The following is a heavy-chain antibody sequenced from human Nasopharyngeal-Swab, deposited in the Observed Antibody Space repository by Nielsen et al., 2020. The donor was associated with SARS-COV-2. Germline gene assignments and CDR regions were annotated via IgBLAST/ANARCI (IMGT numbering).Heavy chain of an antibody. V-gene: IGHV3-43*01. CDR3: AKDMQWGTAMADAFDI. CDR2: ISWDGGNT. Sequence: GESLKISCAASGFNFDDYTMHWVRQAPGKGLEWVSLISWDGGNTYYADSMKGRFTISRDNSKNSLYLQMNSLRTEDTALYYCAKDMQWGTAMADAFDIWGQGTMVTVSS. D-gene: IGHD5-18*01. CDR1: GFNFDDYT. J-gene: IGHJ3*02.